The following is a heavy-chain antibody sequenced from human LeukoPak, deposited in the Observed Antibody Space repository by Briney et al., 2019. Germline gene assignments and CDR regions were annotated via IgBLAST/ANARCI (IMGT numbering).Heavy chain of an antibody. Sequence: GGSLRLSCAASGFTFSSYWMHWVRQAPGKGLMWVSRINNDGSTTTYADSVKGRFTISRDNAKNTLYLQMNSLRAEDTAVYYCTRTTYDRSGLNWFDPWGQGTLVTVSS. CDR1: GFTFSSYW. CDR2: INNDGSTT. V-gene: IGHV3-74*01. CDR3: TRTTYDRSGLNWFDP. J-gene: IGHJ5*02. D-gene: IGHD3-22*01.